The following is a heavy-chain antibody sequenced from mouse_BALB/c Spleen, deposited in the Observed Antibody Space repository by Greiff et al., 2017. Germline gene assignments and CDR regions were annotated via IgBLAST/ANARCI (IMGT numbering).Heavy chain of an antibody. CDR3: ARQRTGTVFDY. CDR1: GFTFSSYA. Sequence: EVQLKESGGGLVKPGGSLKLSCAASGFTFSSYAMSWVRQTPGKRLEWVAPISSGGSYTYYPDSVKGRFTISRDNAKNTLYLQMSSLRSEDTAMYYCARQRTGTVFDYWGQGTTLTVSS. V-gene: IGHV5-9-3*01. J-gene: IGHJ2*01. D-gene: IGHD4-1*01. CDR2: ISSGGSYT.